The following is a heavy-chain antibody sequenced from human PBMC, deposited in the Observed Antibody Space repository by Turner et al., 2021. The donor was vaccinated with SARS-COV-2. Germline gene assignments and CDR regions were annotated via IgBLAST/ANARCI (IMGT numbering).Heavy chain of an antibody. D-gene: IGHD5-18*01. CDR1: GFTFSSYG. J-gene: IGHJ5*02. CDR3: AKTDTAMVPYNGFDP. V-gene: IGHV3-23*01. Sequence: LSLLASGGGLFLPGGSLRLSCSASGFTFSSYGRSWVRQAPGKGQGWGSAIIGSGGSTYYADAVKGRFTIARDNSKNKLYLQMNSLRAEDTAVYYCAKTDTAMVPYNGFDPWGQGTLVTVSS. CDR2: IIGSGGST.